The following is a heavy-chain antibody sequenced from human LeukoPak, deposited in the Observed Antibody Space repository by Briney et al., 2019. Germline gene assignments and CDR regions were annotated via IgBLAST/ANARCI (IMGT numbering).Heavy chain of an antibody. Sequence: PSETLSLTCGVSGDSISSSDWWSWVRQPPGKGLEWIGEIYHSGSTNYNPSLKSRVTISVDKSKNQFSLKLSSVTAADTAVYYCARDEQQPLRGAFDIWGQGTMVTVSS. CDR1: GDSISSSDW. CDR2: IYHSGST. J-gene: IGHJ3*02. D-gene: IGHD6-13*01. V-gene: IGHV4-4*02. CDR3: ARDEQQPLRGAFDI.